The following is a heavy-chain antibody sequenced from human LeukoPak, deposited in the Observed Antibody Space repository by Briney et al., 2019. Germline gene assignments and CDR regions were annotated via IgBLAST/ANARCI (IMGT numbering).Heavy chain of an antibody. Sequence: PGGSLRLSCAASGFTFSSYAMHWVRQAPGKGLEWVAVISYDGSNKYYADSVKGRFTISRDNSKNTLYLQMNSLRAEDTAVYYCAKEPSGGSYSVYWGQGTLVTVSS. CDR1: GFTFSSYA. CDR2: ISYDGSNK. D-gene: IGHD1-26*01. V-gene: IGHV3-30*04. CDR3: AKEPSGGSYSVY. J-gene: IGHJ4*02.